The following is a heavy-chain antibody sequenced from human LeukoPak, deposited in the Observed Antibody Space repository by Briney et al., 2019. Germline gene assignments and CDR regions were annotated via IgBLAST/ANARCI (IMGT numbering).Heavy chain of an antibody. V-gene: IGHV3-48*01. CDR1: GFTFSSYS. D-gene: IGHD6-19*01. CDR2: ISSSSSTI. Sequence: GGSLRLSCAASGFTFSSYSMNWVRRAPGKGLEWVSYISSSSSTIYYADSVKGRFTISRDNAKNSLYLQMNSLRAEDTAVYYCAREDSSGSCGYWGQGTLVTVSS. J-gene: IGHJ4*02. CDR3: AREDSSGSCGY.